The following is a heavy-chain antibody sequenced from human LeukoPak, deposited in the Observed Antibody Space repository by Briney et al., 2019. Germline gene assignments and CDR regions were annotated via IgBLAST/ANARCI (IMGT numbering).Heavy chain of an antibody. Sequence: RGSLRLSCAASGFTFSSYAMSWVRQAPGKGLEWVSAISGSGGSTYYADSVKGRFTISRDNSKNTLYLQMNSLRAEDTAVYYCAKARNDYYGSGSYYKTYFDYWGQGTLVTVSS. CDR3: AKARNDYYGSGSYYKTYFDY. CDR1: GFTFSSYA. V-gene: IGHV3-23*01. CDR2: ISGSGGST. J-gene: IGHJ4*02. D-gene: IGHD3-10*01.